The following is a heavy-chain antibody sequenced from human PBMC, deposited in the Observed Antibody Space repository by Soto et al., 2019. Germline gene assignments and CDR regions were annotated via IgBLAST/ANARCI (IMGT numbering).Heavy chain of an antibody. CDR3: ARAQTPPESDY. Sequence: QVHLVQSGAEVKKPGASVKVSCKASGYAFNNYGISWVRQAPGQGLEWMGWLNTYNGNTNSAQKFQGRVTMTTDTSTTTAHMELRSLRTDDTAVYFWARAQTPPESDYWGQGTRVTVSS. CDR2: LNTYNGNT. CDR1: GYAFNNYG. J-gene: IGHJ4*02. V-gene: IGHV1-18*01.